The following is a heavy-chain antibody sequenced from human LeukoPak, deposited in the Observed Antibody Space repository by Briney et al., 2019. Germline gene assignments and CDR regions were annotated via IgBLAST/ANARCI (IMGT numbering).Heavy chain of an antibody. Sequence: PGGSLRLSCAASGFTFSSYWMSWVRQAPGKGLEWVANIKQDGSEKYYVDSVKGRFTISRDNSKNTLYLQMNSLRAEDTAVYYCAKDLWSSAYYDILIRCFDYWGQGTLVTVSS. D-gene: IGHD3-9*01. J-gene: IGHJ4*02. V-gene: IGHV3-7*03. CDR3: AKDLWSSAYYDILIRCFDY. CDR1: GFTFSSYW. CDR2: IKQDGSEK.